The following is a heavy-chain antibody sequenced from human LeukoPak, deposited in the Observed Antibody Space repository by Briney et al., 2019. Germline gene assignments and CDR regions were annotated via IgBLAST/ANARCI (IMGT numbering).Heavy chain of an antibody. CDR1: GGSMNSHY. J-gene: IGHJ6*03. V-gene: IGHV4-59*11. Sequence: PSETLSLTCTVSGGSMNSHYWSWIRQPPGKGLEWIGYVFYGGSDNSDINYNPSLKSRVIISLDTSKSQISPKMTSVTAADTAVYYCARTVQGYSFGAESYYYYFMDVWGKGATVTVSS. D-gene: IGHD5-18*01. CDR2: VFYGGSDNSDI. CDR3: ARTVQGYSFGAESYYYYFMDV.